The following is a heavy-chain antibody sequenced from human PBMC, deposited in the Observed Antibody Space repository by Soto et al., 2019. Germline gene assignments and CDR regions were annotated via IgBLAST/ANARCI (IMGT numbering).Heavy chain of an antibody. Sequence: ASVKVSCKVSGYTLTELSMHWVRQAPGKGLEWMGGFDPEDGETIYAQKFQGRVTMTEDTSTDTAYMELSSLRSEDTAVYYCATGEQSGSYYRAFDIWGQGTMVTVSS. CDR1: GYTLTELS. CDR2: FDPEDGET. D-gene: IGHD1-26*01. CDR3: ATGEQSGSYYRAFDI. V-gene: IGHV1-24*01. J-gene: IGHJ3*02.